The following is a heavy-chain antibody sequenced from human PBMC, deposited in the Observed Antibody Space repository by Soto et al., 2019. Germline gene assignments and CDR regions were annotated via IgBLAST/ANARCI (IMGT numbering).Heavy chain of an antibody. Sequence: GGSLRLSCAASGFTVSSNYMSWVRQAPGKGLEWVSVIYSGGSTYYADSVKGRFTISRHNSKNTLYLQMNSLRAEDTAVYYCARAGSRATKQWLLLSDYYYYMDVWGKGTTVTVSS. CDR2: IYSGGST. D-gene: IGHD6-19*01. CDR1: GFTVSSNY. CDR3: ARAGSRATKQWLLLSDYYYYMDV. J-gene: IGHJ6*03. V-gene: IGHV3-53*04.